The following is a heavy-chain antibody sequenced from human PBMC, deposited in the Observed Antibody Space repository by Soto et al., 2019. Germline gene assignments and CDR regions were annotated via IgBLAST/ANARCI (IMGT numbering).Heavy chain of an antibody. D-gene: IGHD5-12*01. Sequence: VQLVQSGAEVKKPGASVKVSCKSSGDSFNDYYLHWVRQAPGQGLEWMGWINPNSGVTKYAQKFQGWVTMTRDTSIRTVYMELSRLRSDDTAVYYCARESGGATATLDYYYFYMDVWGEGTTVTVSS. J-gene: IGHJ6*03. V-gene: IGHV1-2*04. CDR1: GDSFNDYY. CDR2: INPNSGVT. CDR3: ARESGGATATLDYYYFYMDV.